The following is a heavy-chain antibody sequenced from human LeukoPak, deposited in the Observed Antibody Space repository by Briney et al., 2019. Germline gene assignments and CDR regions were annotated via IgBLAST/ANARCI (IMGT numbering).Heavy chain of an antibody. Sequence: ASVKVSCKASGYTFTGYYIHWVRQAPGQGLEWMGRINPNSGGADYAQKFQGRVSMTRDTSISTAYMELSSLRSDDTAVYYCARDRARAYSSSSPLDYWGQGTLVTVSS. CDR3: ARDRARAYSSSSPLDY. V-gene: IGHV1-2*06. CDR2: INPNSGGA. D-gene: IGHD6-6*01. CDR1: GYTFTGYY. J-gene: IGHJ4*02.